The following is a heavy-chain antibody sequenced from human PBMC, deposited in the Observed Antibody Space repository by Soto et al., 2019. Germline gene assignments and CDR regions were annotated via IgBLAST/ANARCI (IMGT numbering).Heavy chain of an antibody. Sequence: QVQLVQSGAEVKKPGASVKVSCKASGYIFTSYGISWVRQAPGQGLEWMGWISTYNGNINYAQKVQGRITMTTATSTGRGYVERRILTFDDTAVYYCARDRDYYGANSYPHWGGGTLVTV. CDR2: ISTYNGNI. CDR1: GYIFTSYG. CDR3: ARDRDYYGANSYPH. J-gene: IGHJ4*02. V-gene: IGHV1-18*01. D-gene: IGHD3-10*01.